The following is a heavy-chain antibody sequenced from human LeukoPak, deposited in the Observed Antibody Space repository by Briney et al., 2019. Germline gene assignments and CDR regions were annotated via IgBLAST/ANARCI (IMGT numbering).Heavy chain of an antibody. CDR1: GFTFSSYA. J-gene: IGHJ6*02. V-gene: IGHV3-30-3*01. D-gene: IGHD3-9*01. CDR3: ARGRIYYDILTGYYHPQYYYYGMDV. Sequence: PGGSLRLSCAASGFTFSSYAMHWVRQAPGKGLEWVAVISYDGSNKYYADSVKGRFTISRDNSKNTLYPQMNSLRAEDTAVYYCARGRIYYDILTGYYHPQYYYYGMDVWGQGTTVTVSS. CDR2: ISYDGSNK.